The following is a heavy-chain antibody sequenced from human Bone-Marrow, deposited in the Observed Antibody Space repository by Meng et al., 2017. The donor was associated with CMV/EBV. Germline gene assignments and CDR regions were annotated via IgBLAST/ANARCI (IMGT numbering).Heavy chain of an antibody. J-gene: IGHJ4*02. Sequence: GGSLRLSCAASGFTFSSYGMHWVRQAPGKGLEWVAAIWYDGSNKYYADSVKGRFTISRDNSKNTLYLQMNSLRAEGTAVYYCAKDNHTTIGGGGFDYWGQGTLVTVSS. CDR2: IWYDGSNK. CDR1: GFTFSSYG. D-gene: IGHD3-10*02. V-gene: IGHV3-33*06. CDR3: AKDNHTTIGGGGFDY.